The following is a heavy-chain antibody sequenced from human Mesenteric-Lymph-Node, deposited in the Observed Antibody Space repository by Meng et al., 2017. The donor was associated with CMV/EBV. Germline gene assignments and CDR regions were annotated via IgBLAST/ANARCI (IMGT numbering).Heavy chain of an antibody. CDR3: VTDGSIVVVITLDH. D-gene: IGHD3-22*01. J-gene: IGHJ4*02. CDR2: ISGSGGNT. CDR1: GFTFSSYW. V-gene: IGHV3-23*01. Sequence: SGFTFSSYWMHWVRQAPGKGLEWVSAISGSGGNTYYADSVKGRFTISRDNSKNTLYLQMNSLRAEDTAVYYCVTDGSIVVVITLDHWGQGTLVTVSS.